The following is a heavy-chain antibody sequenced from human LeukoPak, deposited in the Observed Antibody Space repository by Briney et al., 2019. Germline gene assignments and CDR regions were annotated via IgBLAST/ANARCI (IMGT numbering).Heavy chain of an antibody. Sequence: ASVKVSCKASGYTFTDCYIHWVRQVPGQGVEWMGWVDPNSEGTNYAQKFQGRVTMTRDTSISTAYMELSRLRSDDTAVYYCARVRFSYYGMDVWGQGTTVTVSS. CDR1: GYTFTDCY. D-gene: IGHD3-3*01. CDR2: VDPNSEGT. V-gene: IGHV1-2*02. CDR3: ARVRFSYYGMDV. J-gene: IGHJ6*02.